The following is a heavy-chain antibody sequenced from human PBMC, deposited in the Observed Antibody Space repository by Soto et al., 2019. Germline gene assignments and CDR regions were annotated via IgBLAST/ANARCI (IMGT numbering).Heavy chain of an antibody. CDR3: ARKGYSYGYMVWFDP. CDR1: GGSFSGYY. CDR2: INHSGST. D-gene: IGHD5-18*01. J-gene: IGHJ5*02. Sequence: SETLSLTCAVYGGSFSGYYWSWIRQPPGKGLEWIGEINHSGSTNYNPSLKSRVTISVDTSKNQFSLKLSSVTAADTAVYYCARKGYSYGYMVWFDPWGQGTLVTVSS. V-gene: IGHV4-34*01.